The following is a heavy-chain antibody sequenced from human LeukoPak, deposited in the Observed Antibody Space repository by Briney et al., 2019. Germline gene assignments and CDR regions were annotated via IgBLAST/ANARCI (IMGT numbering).Heavy chain of an antibody. CDR2: ITYSGST. D-gene: IGHD5-12*01. Sequence: ASETLSLTCTLSGGSISSDDYYWSWIRQPPGKGLEGIGHITYSGSTDYSPSLRSRVTMSVDTSKNQFSLKPNSVTAAETAMYFCARGGVGGYDYFDSWGQGTLVAVSS. CDR1: GGSISSDDYY. CDR3: ARGGVGGYDYFDS. V-gene: IGHV4-30-4*01. J-gene: IGHJ4*02.